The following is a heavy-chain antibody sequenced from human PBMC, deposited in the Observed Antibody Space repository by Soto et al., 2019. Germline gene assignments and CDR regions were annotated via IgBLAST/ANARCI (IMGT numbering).Heavy chain of an antibody. Sequence: QLQLQESGPGLVKPSETLSLTCTVSGGSISSSRYYWGWIRQPPGKGLEWIGSIYYSGSTYYNPSLKSRVTISVDTSKNQFSLKLSSVTAADTAVYYCARHLTTVRSACHYWGQGTLVTVSS. CDR1: GGSISSSRYY. J-gene: IGHJ4*02. CDR2: IYYSGST. V-gene: IGHV4-39*01. D-gene: IGHD4-17*01. CDR3: ARHLTTVRSACHY.